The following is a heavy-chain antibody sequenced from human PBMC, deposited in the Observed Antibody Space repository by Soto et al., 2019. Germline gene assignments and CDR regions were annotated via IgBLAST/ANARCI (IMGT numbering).Heavy chain of an antibody. CDR1: GGSISSYY. Sequence: SETLSLTCTVSGGSISSYYWSWIRQPPGKGLEWIGYIYYSGSTNYNPSLKSRVTISVDTSKNQFSLKLSSVTAADTAVYYCARDLGWPLPNNWFDPWGQGTLVTVS. CDR2: IYYSGST. J-gene: IGHJ5*02. V-gene: IGHV4-59*01. CDR3: ARDLGWPLPNNWFDP. D-gene: IGHD2-15*01.